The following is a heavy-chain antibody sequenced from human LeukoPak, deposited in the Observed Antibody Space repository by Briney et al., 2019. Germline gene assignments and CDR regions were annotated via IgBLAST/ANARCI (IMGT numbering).Heavy chain of an antibody. Sequence: GGSLRLSCAASGFTFSTSWMHWVRQAPGKGLGWVARIKSDVRSTDYADSVKGRFTTSRDDANNILYLQMNSLRAEDTAVYYCTAIRPDYWGQGTVVTVSS. CDR1: GFTFSTSW. J-gene: IGHJ4*02. CDR2: IKSDVRST. CDR3: TAIRPDY. V-gene: IGHV3-74*01. D-gene: IGHD2-21*02.